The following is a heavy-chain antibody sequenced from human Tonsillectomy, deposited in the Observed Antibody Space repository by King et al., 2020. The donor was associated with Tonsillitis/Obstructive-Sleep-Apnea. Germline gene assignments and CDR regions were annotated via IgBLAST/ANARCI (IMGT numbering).Heavy chain of an antibody. V-gene: IGHV4-34*01. Sequence: VQLQQWGAGLLKPSETLSLTCAVYGGSLSGYFWSWIRQPPGKGLEWIGEINYSGSTNYNPSLKSRVTISADTSKKQLSLNLYSVTAADTAVYYCARGSGTFDPWGQGPLVTVSS. CDR2: INYSGST. CDR3: ARGSGTFDP. J-gene: IGHJ5*02. CDR1: GGSLSGYF.